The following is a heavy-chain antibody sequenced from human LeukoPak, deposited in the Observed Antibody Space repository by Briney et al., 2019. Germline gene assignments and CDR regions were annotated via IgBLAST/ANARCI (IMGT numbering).Heavy chain of an antibody. V-gene: IGHV3-23*01. CDR1: GFTFSSYA. CDR2: ISGSTGST. D-gene: IGHD2-8*01. CDR3: ARGGRSVLFMYLSYGDY. Sequence: PGGSLRLSCAASGFTFSSYAMSWVRQAPGKGLEWVSGISGSTGSTYYADSVKGRFTISRDNSKNTLYLQMNSLRADDTAVYYCARGGRSVLFMYLSYGDYWGQGTLVTVSS. J-gene: IGHJ4*02.